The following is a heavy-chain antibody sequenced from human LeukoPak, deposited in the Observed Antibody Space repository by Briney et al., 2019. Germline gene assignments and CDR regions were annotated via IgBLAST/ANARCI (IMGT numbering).Heavy chain of an antibody. Sequence: GGSLRLSCAASGFTVSNNYMSWVRQAPGKGLEWVSVIYSGGSTYYADSVKGRFTISRDNWKNTLFLQMNSLRAEDTAVYYCARAFQYGSGSHPYSLWGQGTLVTVSS. D-gene: IGHD3-10*01. CDR3: ARAFQYGSGSHPYSL. J-gene: IGHJ4*02. V-gene: IGHV3-66*01. CDR2: IYSGGST. CDR1: GFTVSNNY.